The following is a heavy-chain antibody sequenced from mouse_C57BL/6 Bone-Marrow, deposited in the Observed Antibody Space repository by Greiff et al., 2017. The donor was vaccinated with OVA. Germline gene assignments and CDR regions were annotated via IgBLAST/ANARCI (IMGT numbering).Heavy chain of an antibody. D-gene: IGHD2-4*01. J-gene: IGHJ4*01. V-gene: IGHV5-4*01. Sequence: EVKLQESGGGLVKPGGSLKLSCAASGFTFSSYAMSWVRQTPEKRLEWVATISDGGSYTYYPDNVKGRFTISRDNAKNNLYLQMSHLKSEDTAMYYCARDGYDYSYYYAMDYWGQGTSVTVSS. CDR1: GFTFSSYA. CDR2: ISDGGSYT. CDR3: ARDGYDYSYYYAMDY.